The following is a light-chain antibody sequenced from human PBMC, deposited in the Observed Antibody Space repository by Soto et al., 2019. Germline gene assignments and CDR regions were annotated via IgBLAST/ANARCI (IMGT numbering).Light chain of an antibody. CDR2: DVS. J-gene: IGLJ1*01. CDR1: SSDVGGYNY. CDR3: SSYTSSSTLNYV. Sequence: QYALTQPASGSGSPGQSITISCTGTSSDVGGYNYVSWYQQHPGKAPKLMIYDVSNRPSGVSNRFSGSKSGNTASLTISGLEAEDESDYYCSSYTSSSTLNYVFGTGTKVTLL. V-gene: IGLV2-14*01.